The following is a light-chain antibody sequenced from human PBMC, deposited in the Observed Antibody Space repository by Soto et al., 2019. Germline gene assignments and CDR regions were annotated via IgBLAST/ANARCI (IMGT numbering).Light chain of an antibody. CDR3: QQYGALPPT. CDR2: GAS. V-gene: IGKV3-20*01. Sequence: EIVLTQFPGALSLSPGERVTLSCRASQTVSNTYLAWYQQKSGQAPKVLIYGASNRATGIPARFSGSGSGTDFTLTISRLEPEDFAVYYCQQYGALPPTFGGGTKVEIK. CDR1: QTVSNTY. J-gene: IGKJ4*01.